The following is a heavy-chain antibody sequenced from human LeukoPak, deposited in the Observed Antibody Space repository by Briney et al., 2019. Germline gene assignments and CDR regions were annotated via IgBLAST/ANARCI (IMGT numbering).Heavy chain of an antibody. J-gene: IGHJ5*02. CDR1: AYTFTSYY. Sequence: ASVKVSCKASAYTFTSYYMHWVRQAPGQGLEWMGIINPSGGSTSYAQKFQGRVTMTRDMSTSTVYMELSSLRSEDTAVYYCARNGVGNWFDPWGQGTLVTVSS. V-gene: IGHV1-46*01. CDR2: INPSGGST. D-gene: IGHD2-8*01. CDR3: ARNGVGNWFDP.